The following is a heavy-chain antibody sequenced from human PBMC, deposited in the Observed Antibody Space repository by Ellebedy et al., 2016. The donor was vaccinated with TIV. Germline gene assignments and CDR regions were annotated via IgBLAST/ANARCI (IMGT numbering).Heavy chain of an antibody. J-gene: IGHJ4*02. CDR2: VLPTGST. CDR1: GGSMSHIY. V-gene: IGHV4-4*07. D-gene: IGHD4-17*01. CDR3: ARGPGGTGDPPLDY. Sequence: GSLRLSXSVSGGSMSHIYWSWIRQPAGKGLEWIGRVLPTGSTDYNPSLKSRVTVSIDTSKNQFSLKLKSVTAADTAAYFCARGPGGTGDPPLDYWGQGTLITVS.